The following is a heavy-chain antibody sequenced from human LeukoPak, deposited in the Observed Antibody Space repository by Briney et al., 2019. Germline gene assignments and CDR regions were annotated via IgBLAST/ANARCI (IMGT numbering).Heavy chain of an antibody. D-gene: IGHD5-24*01. J-gene: IGHJ3*02. CDR3: ARIRDGYNDAYDI. V-gene: IGHV1-69*13. CDR1: GGTFSSYS. Sequence: ASVKVSCKASGGTFSSYSISWVRQAPGQGLEWMGGIIPIFGTANYAQKFQGRVTITADESTSTAYMELSSLRSEDTAVYYCARIRDGYNDAYDIWGQGTMVTVSS. CDR2: IIPIFGTA.